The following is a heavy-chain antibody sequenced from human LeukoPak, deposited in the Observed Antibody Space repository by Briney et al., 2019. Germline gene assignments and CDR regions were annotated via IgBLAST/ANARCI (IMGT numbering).Heavy chain of an antibody. CDR3: ARSVDIVATSFDY. CDR1: GYFISSGYY. D-gene: IGHD5-12*01. J-gene: IGHJ4*02. Sequence: PSETLSLTCIVSGYFISSGYYWGWIRQSPGKGLEWIGEIYHSGSTNYNPSLKSRVTISVDKSKNQFSLKLSSVTAADAAVYYCARSVDIVATSFDYWGQGTLVTVSS. V-gene: IGHV4-38-2*02. CDR2: IYHSGST.